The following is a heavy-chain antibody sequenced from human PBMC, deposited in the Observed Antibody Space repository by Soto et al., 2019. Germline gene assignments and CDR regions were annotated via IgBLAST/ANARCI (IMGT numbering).Heavy chain of an antibody. CDR3: ARPGVDEAMVYTMDV. Sequence: SVKVSCKASGGIFSSYGMNWVRQAPGQGLEWVGGIIPSFGTANLAQKFQGRVTISADVSTSTVYLEMSSLRTEDTAVYYCARPGVDEAMVYTMDVWGQGTTVPSP. CDR2: IIPSFGTA. D-gene: IGHD5-18*01. J-gene: IGHJ6*02. V-gene: IGHV1-69*13. CDR1: GGIFSSYG.